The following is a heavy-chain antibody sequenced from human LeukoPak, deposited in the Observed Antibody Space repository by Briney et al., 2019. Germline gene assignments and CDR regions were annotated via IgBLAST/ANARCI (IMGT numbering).Heavy chain of an antibody. D-gene: IGHD6-13*01. CDR3: ARVSDSSSWYYFDY. J-gene: IGHJ4*02. Sequence: SETLSLTCTVSGGSISSGGYYWSWIRQHPGKGLEWIGYIYYIGSPYYNPSLKSRVTISVDTSKNQFSLKLTSVTAADTAVYYCARVSDSSSWYYFDYWGQGILVAVSS. CDR1: GGSISSGGYY. V-gene: IGHV4-31*03. CDR2: IYYIGSP.